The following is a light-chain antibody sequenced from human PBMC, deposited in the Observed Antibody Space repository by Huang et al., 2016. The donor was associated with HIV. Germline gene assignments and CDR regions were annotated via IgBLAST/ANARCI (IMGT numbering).Light chain of an antibody. Sequence: EIVMTKSHATLSVSPGESATLSCRAIQSGGSNLAWYQKKPGQAPRLLIYGASTRATGIPARFSGRGSGTEFTLTINSLQSEDFAVYYCQQYNNWRTYTFGQGTKLEIK. CDR1: QSGGSN. V-gene: IGKV3-15*01. CDR3: QQYNNWRTYT. CDR2: GAS. J-gene: IGKJ2*01.